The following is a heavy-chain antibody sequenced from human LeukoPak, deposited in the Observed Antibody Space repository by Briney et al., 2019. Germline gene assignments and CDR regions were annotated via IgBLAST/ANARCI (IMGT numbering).Heavy chain of an antibody. Sequence: SQTLSLTCALSGDIVSSHTAAWNWSRLSRSRGLEWLGRTYYRSKWFNDYAVSVKSRITINPDTSKNQFSLHLNSMTPEDTAVYYCARELSHWYFGLWGRGTLVTVSA. V-gene: IGHV6-1*01. CDR1: GDIVSSHTAA. J-gene: IGHJ2*01. CDR2: TYYRSKWFN. CDR3: ARELSHWYFGL.